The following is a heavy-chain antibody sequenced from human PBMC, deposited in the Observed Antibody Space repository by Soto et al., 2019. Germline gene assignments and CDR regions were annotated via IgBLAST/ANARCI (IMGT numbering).Heavy chain of an antibody. CDR3: ARMTGLVNTDAFDI. J-gene: IGHJ3*02. D-gene: IGHD6-19*01. Sequence: QVQLVQSGAEVKKPGAAVKVSCKASGYTFTSYGISWVRQAPGQGLEWMGWISAYNGNTNYAQKLQGRDTMTTDTTTSTAYMEQRSLRSDDTAVYYCARMTGLVNTDAFDIWSQGTMVTVS. CDR2: ISAYNGNT. V-gene: IGHV1-18*01. CDR1: GYTFTSYG.